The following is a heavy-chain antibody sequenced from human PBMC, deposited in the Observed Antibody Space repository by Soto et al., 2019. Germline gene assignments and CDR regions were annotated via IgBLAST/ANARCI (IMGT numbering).Heavy chain of an antibody. V-gene: IGHV3-23*01. Sequence: TGGSLRLSCAASGFTFSSYAMSWVRQAPGKGLEWVSAISGSGGSTYYADSVKGRFTISRDNSKNTLYLQMNSLRAEDTAVYYCAKDEYSSGWGPEPYFDYWGQGTLVTVSS. J-gene: IGHJ4*02. CDR3: AKDEYSSGWGPEPYFDY. CDR1: GFTFSSYA. D-gene: IGHD6-19*01. CDR2: ISGSGGST.